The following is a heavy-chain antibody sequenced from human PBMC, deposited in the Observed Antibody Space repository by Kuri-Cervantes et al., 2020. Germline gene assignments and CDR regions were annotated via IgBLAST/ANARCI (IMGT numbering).Heavy chain of an antibody. V-gene: IGHV3-30*02. J-gene: IGHJ4*02. Sequence: GGSLRLSCAASGFIFSRCGMHWVRQAPGKGPEWASFIKFDGSQKFYADSVKGRFVISRDNSKNTLYLQLNSLRAEDTAVYYCARDVDEHYYDTSALGYWGQGTLVTVSS. D-gene: IGHD3-22*01. CDR3: ARDVDEHYYDTSALGY. CDR2: IKFDGSQK. CDR1: GFIFSRCG.